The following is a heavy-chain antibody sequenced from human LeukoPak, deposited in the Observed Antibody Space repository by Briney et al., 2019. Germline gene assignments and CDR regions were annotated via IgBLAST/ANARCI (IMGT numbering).Heavy chain of an antibody. CDR1: RGSFRNYY. V-gene: IGHV4-34*01. CDR2: INDSGTI. J-gene: IGHJ6*03. D-gene: IGHD1-7*01. CDR3: ARRWNYGRNYYIDV. Sequence: SETLSLTCAVYRGSFRNYYWSWIRQSPGRGLAWIGEINDSGTINYNPSLMSRVTISVDKSKNQFSLKLSSVTAADTAVYYCARRWNYGRNYYIDVWGKGATVSVSS.